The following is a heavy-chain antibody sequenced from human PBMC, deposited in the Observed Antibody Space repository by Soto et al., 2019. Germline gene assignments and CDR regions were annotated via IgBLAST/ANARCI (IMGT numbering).Heavy chain of an antibody. J-gene: IGHJ5*02. CDR1: GYPCTSYY. D-gene: IGHD6-19*01. V-gene: IGHV1-46*01. CDR2: INPSGGST. CDR3: ARDRSIAVAGTSWFDP. Sequence: QVQLVQYGAEVKKPGASVKVSCKASGYPCTSYYMHWVRQAPGQGLEWMGIINPSGGSTSYAQKFQGRVTMTRDASTRTVDMELSSLRSEDTAVYYCARDRSIAVAGTSWFDPWVQGTLVTVSS.